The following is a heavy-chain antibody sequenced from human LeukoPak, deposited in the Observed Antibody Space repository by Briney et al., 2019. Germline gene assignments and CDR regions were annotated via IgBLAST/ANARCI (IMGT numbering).Heavy chain of an antibody. Sequence: PGGSLRLSCAASGFTFSSYTMNWVRQAPGKGLEWVSSISSLSSNIYYADSVKGRFTISRDNANDSLYLQMNSLRAEDTAVYYCARVIVVVATMDYFDFWGQGTLVTVSS. CDR1: GFTFSSYT. J-gene: IGHJ4*02. V-gene: IGHV3-21*01. CDR2: ISSLSSNI. CDR3: ARVIVVVATMDYFDF. D-gene: IGHD2-15*01.